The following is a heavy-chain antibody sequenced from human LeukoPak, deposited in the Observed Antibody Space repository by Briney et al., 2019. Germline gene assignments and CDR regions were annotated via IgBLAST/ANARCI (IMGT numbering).Heavy chain of an antibody. Sequence: SETLSLTCTVSGYSISSGYYWGWIRQPPGKGLEWIGSIYHSGSTYYNPSLKSRVTISVDTSKNQFSLKLSSVTAADTAVYYCARVSGGGATLYYFDYWGQGTLVTVSS. J-gene: IGHJ4*02. CDR1: GYSISSGYY. CDR2: IYHSGST. V-gene: IGHV4-38-2*02. CDR3: ARVSGGGATLYYFDY. D-gene: IGHD2-21*01.